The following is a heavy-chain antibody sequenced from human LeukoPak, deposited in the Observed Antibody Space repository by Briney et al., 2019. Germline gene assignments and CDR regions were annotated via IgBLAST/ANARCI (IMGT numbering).Heavy chain of an antibody. CDR3: ARDGGSGSDFDY. CDR1: GFTFSSYA. J-gene: IGHJ4*02. Sequence: GSLRLSCAASGFTFSSYAMSWVRQAPGKGLEWIGEINHSGSTNYNPSLKSRVTISFNTSKNQFSLKLSSVTAADTAVYYCARDGGSGSDFDYWGQGTLVTVSS. D-gene: IGHD3-10*01. CDR2: INHSGST. V-gene: IGHV4-34*01.